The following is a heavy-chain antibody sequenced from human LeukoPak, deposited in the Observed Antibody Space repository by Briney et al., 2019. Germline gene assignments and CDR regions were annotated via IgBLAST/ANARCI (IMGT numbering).Heavy chain of an antibody. CDR2: IYYSGST. V-gene: IGHV4-39*01. Sequence: PSETLSLTCTVSGGSISSSSYYWGWIRQPPGKGLEWIGSIYYSGSTYYNPSLKSRVTISVDTSKNQFSLKLSSVTAADTAVYYCARHIGWFLFDYWGQGTLVTVSS. CDR3: ARHIGWFLFDY. D-gene: IGHD2-15*01. CDR1: GGSISSSSYY. J-gene: IGHJ4*02.